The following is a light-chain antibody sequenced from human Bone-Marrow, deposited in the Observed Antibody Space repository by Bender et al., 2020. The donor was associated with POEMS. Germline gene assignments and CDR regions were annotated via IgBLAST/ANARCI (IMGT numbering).Light chain of an antibody. CDR2: EVS. CDR3: SSYAGSNIPVV. V-gene: IGLV2-14*02. J-gene: IGLJ2*01. CDR1: SSDVGSYNL. Sequence: QSALTQPASVSGSPGQSITISCTGTSSDVGSYNLVSWYQQYPGKAPKLMIYEVSQRPSGVPDRFSGSKSGNTASLTVSGLQAEDEADYYCSSYAGSNIPVVFGGGTKLTVL.